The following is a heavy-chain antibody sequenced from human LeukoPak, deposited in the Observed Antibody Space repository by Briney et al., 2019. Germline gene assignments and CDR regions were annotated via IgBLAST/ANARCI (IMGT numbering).Heavy chain of an antibody. CDR1: GGSISSSSYY. CDR3: ASHRRGYSYGRPGWFDP. V-gene: IGHV4-39*01. D-gene: IGHD5-18*01. Sequence: SETLSLTCTVSGGSISSSSYYWGWIRQPPGKGLEWIGSIYYSGSTYYNPSLKSRVTISVDTSKNQFSLKPSSVTAADTAVYYCASHRRGYSYGRPGWFDPWGQGTLVTVSS. CDR2: IYYSGST. J-gene: IGHJ5*02.